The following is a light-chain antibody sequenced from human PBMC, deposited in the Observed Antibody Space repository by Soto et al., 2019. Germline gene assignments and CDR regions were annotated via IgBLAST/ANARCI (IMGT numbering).Light chain of an antibody. Sequence: SYVLTQPPSVSVAPGKTARFSCGGTDIGSQSVHWYQQKSGQAPVLLIFYDRERPSGIPDRFSGSNSGNTATLTISRVEAGDEADYYCQVWDSSSDHRVFGGGTKLTVL. J-gene: IGLJ3*02. CDR3: QVWDSSSDHRV. CDR1: DIGSQS. V-gene: IGLV3-21*04. CDR2: YDR.